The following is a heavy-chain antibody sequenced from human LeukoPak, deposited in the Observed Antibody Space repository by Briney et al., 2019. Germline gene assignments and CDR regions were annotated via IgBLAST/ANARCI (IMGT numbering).Heavy chain of an antibody. V-gene: IGHV3-48*04. J-gene: IGHJ5*02. CDR2: ISSSSSTI. CDR3: VSGGAINWYGDWFDP. CDR1: GLTFSHCS. Sequence: PGGSLRLSCSASGLTFSHCSMNWVRQAPGRGLEWISYISSSSSTIYYADSVRGRFTISRNNARNSLYLQMNSLRTDDTAIYYCVSGGAINWYGDWFDPWGQGTLVTVSS. D-gene: IGHD1-1*01.